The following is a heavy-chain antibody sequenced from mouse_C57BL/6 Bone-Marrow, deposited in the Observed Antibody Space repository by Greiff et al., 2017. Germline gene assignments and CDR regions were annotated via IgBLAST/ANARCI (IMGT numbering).Heavy chain of an antibody. CDR3: TTPAISGVVSTRYAMDY. Sequence: EVQLQQSGAELVRPGASVKLSCTASGFTINDYYMHWVKQRPEHGLEWIGGIDPGNGDTDYASKFQGQATITADTSSNTAYLQLSSLTSEDTAVYYCTTPAISGVVSTRYAMDYWGQGTSVTVSA. J-gene: IGHJ4*01. D-gene: IGHD1-1*01. V-gene: IGHV14-4*01. CDR2: IDPGNGDT. CDR1: GFTINDYY.